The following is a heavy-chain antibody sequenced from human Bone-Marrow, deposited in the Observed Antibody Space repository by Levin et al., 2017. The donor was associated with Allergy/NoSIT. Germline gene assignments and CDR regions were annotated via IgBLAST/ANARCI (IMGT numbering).Heavy chain of an antibody. CDR3: ASGGWYGDDY. CDR1: AFTFTSYA. V-gene: IGHV3-23*01. CDR2: ITGSGSTT. J-gene: IGHJ4*02. Sequence: GESLKISCAVSAFTFTSYAMSWVRQAPGKGLEWVSTITGSGSTTYYADSVKGRFTISRDNSENTLYLQMKSLRAEDTAVYYCASGGWYGDDYWGQGTLVTVSS. D-gene: IGHD6-19*01.